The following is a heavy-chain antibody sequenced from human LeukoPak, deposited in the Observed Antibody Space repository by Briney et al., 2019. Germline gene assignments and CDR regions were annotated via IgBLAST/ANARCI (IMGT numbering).Heavy chain of an antibody. Sequence: GGSLRLSCAASGFTFSSYWMSWVRQAPGKGLEWVANIKQDGSEKYYVDSVKGRFTISRDNAKNSLYLQMNSLRAEDTAVYYCARDAGWARRYFDYWGQGTLVTVSS. CDR3: ARDAGWARRYFDY. D-gene: IGHD1-26*01. V-gene: IGHV3-7*01. CDR1: GFTFSSYW. CDR2: IKQDGSEK. J-gene: IGHJ4*02.